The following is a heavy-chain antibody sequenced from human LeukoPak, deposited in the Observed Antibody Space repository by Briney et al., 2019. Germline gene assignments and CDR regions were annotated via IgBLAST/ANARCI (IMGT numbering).Heavy chain of an antibody. Sequence: PSQTLSLTCTVSGGSISSGGYYWSWIRQPPGKGLEWIGYIYHSGSTYYNPSLKSRVTISVDRSKNQFSLKLSSVTAADTAVYYCARVGGSSWYPNWFDPWGQGTLVTVSS. CDR3: ARVGGSSWYPNWFDP. J-gene: IGHJ5*02. D-gene: IGHD6-13*01. CDR2: IYHSGST. CDR1: GGSISSGGYY. V-gene: IGHV4-30-2*01.